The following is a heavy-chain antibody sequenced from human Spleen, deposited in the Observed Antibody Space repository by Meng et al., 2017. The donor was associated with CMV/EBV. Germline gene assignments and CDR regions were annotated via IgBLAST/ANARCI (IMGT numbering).Heavy chain of an antibody. D-gene: IGHD2-2*01. J-gene: IGHJ4*02. V-gene: IGHV3-48*04. CDR3: ARDCSSISCGGNYFDY. CDR1: GVAFSSNW. CDR2: ISKSGGTI. Sequence: GESLKISCAASGVAFSSNWVHWVRQAPGKGLEWVSYISKSGGTIYYADSLKGRFTISRDNANNSLYLHMNSLRAEDTAVYYCARDCSSISCGGNYFDYWGQGTLVTVSS.